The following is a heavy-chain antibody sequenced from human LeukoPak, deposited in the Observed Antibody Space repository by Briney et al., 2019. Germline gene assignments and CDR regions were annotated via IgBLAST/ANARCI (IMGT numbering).Heavy chain of an antibody. CDR3: ARDIGGSYWGEYFDY. D-gene: IGHD1-26*01. CDR2: NSAYNGNT. CDR1: GYTFTSYG. Sequence: ASVKVSCKASGYTFTSYGISWVRQAPGQGLEWMGWNSAYNGNTNYAQKLQGRVTMTTDTSTSTAYMELRSLRSDDTAVYYCARDIGGSYWGEYFDYWGQGTLVTVSS. V-gene: IGHV1-18*01. J-gene: IGHJ4*02.